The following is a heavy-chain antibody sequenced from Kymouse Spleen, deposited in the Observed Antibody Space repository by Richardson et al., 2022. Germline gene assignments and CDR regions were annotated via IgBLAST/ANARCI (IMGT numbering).Heavy chain of an antibody. CDR2: IGTAGDT. V-gene: IGHV3-13*01. D-gene: IGHD3-10*01. J-gene: IGHJ6*02. CDR1: GFTFSSYD. CDR3: ARDGGYYGSGDGMDV. Sequence: EVQLVESGGGLVQPGGSLRLSCAASGFTFSSYDMHWVRQATGKGLEWVSAIGTAGDTYYPGSVKGRFTISRENAKNSLYLQMNSLRAGDTAVYYCARDGGYYGSGDGMDVWGQGTTVTVSS.